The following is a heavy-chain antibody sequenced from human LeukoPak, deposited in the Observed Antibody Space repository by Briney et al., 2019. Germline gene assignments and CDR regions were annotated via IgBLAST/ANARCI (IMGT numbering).Heavy chain of an antibody. V-gene: IGHV4-59*01. CDR3: ARSTDYYDSSGYPTLDY. Sequence: SETLSLTCTASGGSISSYYWSWIRQPPGKGLEWIVYIYYSGSTNYNPSLKSRVTISVDTSKNQFSLKLSSVTAADTAVYYCARSTDYYDSSGYPTLDYWGQGTLVTVSS. CDR1: GGSISSYY. CDR2: IYYSGST. J-gene: IGHJ4*02. D-gene: IGHD3-22*01.